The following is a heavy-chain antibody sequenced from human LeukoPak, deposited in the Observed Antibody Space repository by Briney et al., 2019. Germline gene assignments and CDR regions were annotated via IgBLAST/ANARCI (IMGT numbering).Heavy chain of an antibody. CDR2: IYSGGST. Sequence: AGSLRLSCAASGFTVSSNYMSWVRQAPGKGLEWVSVIYSGGSTYYADSVKGRFTISRDNSKNTLYLQMNSLRAEDTAVYYCARDRKVGATQDYWGQGTLVTLSS. J-gene: IGHJ4*02. CDR3: ARDRKVGATQDY. V-gene: IGHV3-53*01. CDR1: GFTVSSNY. D-gene: IGHD1-26*01.